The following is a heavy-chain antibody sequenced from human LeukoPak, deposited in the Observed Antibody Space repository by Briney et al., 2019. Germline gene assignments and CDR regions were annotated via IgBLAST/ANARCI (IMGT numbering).Heavy chain of an antibody. Sequence: PSETLSLTCTASGGSISSYYWSWIRQPAGKGLEWIGRMYPSGSTNYNPSLKSRVTMSVDTSKNQFSLKLNSVTAADTAVYYCARDRCTRCSFDYWGQGTLVTVSS. D-gene: IGHD2-2*01. V-gene: IGHV4-4*07. J-gene: IGHJ4*02. CDR2: MYPSGST. CDR1: GGSISSYY. CDR3: ARDRCTRCSFDY.